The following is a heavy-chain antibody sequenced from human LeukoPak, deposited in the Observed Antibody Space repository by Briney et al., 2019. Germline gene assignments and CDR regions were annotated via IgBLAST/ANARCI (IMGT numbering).Heavy chain of an antibody. CDR3: ARSRIAIWFDP. V-gene: IGHV3-48*01. Sequence: GGSLRLSCAASGFTFSSYSMNWVRQAPGKGLEWVSYISSSSSTIYYAGSVKGRFTISRDSAKNSLYLQMNSLRAEDTAVYYCARSRIAIWFDPWGQGTLVTVSS. CDR2: ISSSSSTI. D-gene: IGHD3-22*01. J-gene: IGHJ5*02. CDR1: GFTFSSYS.